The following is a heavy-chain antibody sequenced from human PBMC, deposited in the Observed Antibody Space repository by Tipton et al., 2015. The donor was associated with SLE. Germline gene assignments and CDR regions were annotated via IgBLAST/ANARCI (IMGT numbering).Heavy chain of an antibody. Sequence: KPSETLSLTCAVYGGSFSGYYWSWIRQPPGKGLEWIGEINHSGSTNYNPSLKSRVTISVDTSKNQFSLKLSSVTAADTAVYYCARIPSGSAGRELDYYYYMDVWGKGTTVTVSS. J-gene: IGHJ6*03. V-gene: IGHV4-34*01. D-gene: IGHD1-26*01. CDR1: GGSFSGYY. CDR3: ARIPSGSAGRELDYYYYMDV. CDR2: INHSGST.